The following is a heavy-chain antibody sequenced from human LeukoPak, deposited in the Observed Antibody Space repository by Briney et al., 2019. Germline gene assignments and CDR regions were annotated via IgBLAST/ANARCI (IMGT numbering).Heavy chain of an antibody. V-gene: IGHV3-33*01. CDR1: GFTFSNYG. D-gene: IGHD3-22*01. CDR2: IWYDGSNK. CDR3: AGEEEDTSGYASHFDY. Sequence: PGGSLRLSCAASGFTFSNYGMHWVRQAPGKGLEWVAVIWYDGSNKYYPDSVKGRFTVSRDNSKNTLYLQMSSLRAEDTAVYYCAGEEEDTSGYASHFDYWGQGALVTVSS. J-gene: IGHJ4*02.